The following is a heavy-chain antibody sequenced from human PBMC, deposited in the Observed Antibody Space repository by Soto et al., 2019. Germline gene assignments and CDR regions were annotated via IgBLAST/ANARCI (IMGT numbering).Heavy chain of an antibody. CDR3: ARGKGYYDFWSPQAYYSDY. J-gene: IGHJ4*02. V-gene: IGHV3-7*01. D-gene: IGHD3-3*01. CDR1: GFTFSSYW. CDR2: IKQDGSEK. Sequence: PGGSLRLSCAASGFTFSSYWMSWVRQAPGKGLEWVANIKQDGSEKYYVDSVKGRFTISRDNAKNSLYLQMNSLRAEDTAVYYCARGKGYYDFWSPQAYYSDYWGQGTLVTV.